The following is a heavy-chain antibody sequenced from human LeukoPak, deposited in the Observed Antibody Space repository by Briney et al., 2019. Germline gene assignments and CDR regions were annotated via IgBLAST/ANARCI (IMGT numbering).Heavy chain of an antibody. CDR1: GYTFTRYY. CDR2: INPSGGST. V-gene: IGHV1-46*01. J-gene: IGHJ6*02. CDR3: ARDGGIEVGATKHYGMDV. D-gene: IGHD1-26*01. Sequence: ASVKVSCKASGYTFTRYYMHWVRQAPGQGREWMGIINPSGGSTSFAQNFQGRVTMTRDTSTSTVYMERSSLRPEDTAMYYCARDGGIEVGATKHYGMDVWGRGTTVTVSS.